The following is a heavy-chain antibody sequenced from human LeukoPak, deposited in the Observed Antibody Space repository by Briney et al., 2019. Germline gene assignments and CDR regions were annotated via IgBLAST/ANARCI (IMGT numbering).Heavy chain of an antibody. J-gene: IGHJ3*02. Sequence: PGGSLRLSCAASGFTFSDYYMSWIRQAPETGLEWLSYTSPSGGTIYYTDSVKGRFTMSRDNAQNALYLEMNSLRAEDTAVYYCAREKKTEWTTGAFDMWGQGTMVIISS. D-gene: IGHD3-3*01. V-gene: IGHV3-11*01. CDR1: GFTFSDYY. CDR3: AREKKTEWTTGAFDM. CDR2: TSPSGGTI.